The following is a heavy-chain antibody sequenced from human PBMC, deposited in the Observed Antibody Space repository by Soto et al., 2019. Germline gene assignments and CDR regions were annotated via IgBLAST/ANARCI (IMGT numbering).Heavy chain of an antibody. D-gene: IGHD5-18*01. CDR2: IVPIFGTA. V-gene: IGHV1-69*13. CDR3: ARLDTAMVFDY. CDR1: GGTFSSYA. Sequence: ASVKVSCKASGGTFSSYAISWVRQAPGQGLEWMGGIVPIFGTANYAQKFQGRVTITADESTSTAYMELSSLRSEDTAVYYCARLDTAMVFDYWGQGTLVTVSS. J-gene: IGHJ4*02.